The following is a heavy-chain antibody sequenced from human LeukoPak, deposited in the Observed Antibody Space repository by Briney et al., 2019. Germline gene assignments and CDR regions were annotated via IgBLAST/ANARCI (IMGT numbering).Heavy chain of an antibody. D-gene: IGHD3-22*01. CDR2: ISGSGGST. Sequence: GGSLRLSCAASGFAFSNAWMSWVRQAPGKGLEWVSAISGSGGSTYYADSVKGRFTISRDNSKNTLYLQMNSLRAEDTAVYYCAKITMIVVVGAFDIWGQGTMVTVSS. CDR3: AKITMIVVVGAFDI. CDR1: GFAFSNAW. V-gene: IGHV3-23*01. J-gene: IGHJ3*02.